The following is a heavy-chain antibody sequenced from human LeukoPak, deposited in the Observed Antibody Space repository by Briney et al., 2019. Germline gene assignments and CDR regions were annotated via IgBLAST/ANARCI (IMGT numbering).Heavy chain of an antibody. CDR3: TTDRQVGAKGQDY. CDR1: GFTFSTYS. Sequence: GGSLRLSCAASGFTFSTYSMNWVRQAPGKGLEWVGRIKSKTDGGTTDYAAPVKGRFTISRDDSKNTLYLQMNSLKTEDTAVYYCTTDRQVGAKGQDYWGQGTLVTVSS. D-gene: IGHD1-26*01. J-gene: IGHJ4*02. V-gene: IGHV3-15*01. CDR2: IKSKTDGGTT.